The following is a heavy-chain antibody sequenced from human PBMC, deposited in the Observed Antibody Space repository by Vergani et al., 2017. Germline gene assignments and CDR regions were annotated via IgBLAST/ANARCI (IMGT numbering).Heavy chain of an antibody. CDR1: GGSISSGDYY. J-gene: IGHJ4*02. D-gene: IGHD5-24*01. CDR3: ARGPRKRWLQPYYFDY. V-gene: IGHV4-30-4*01. CDR2: IYYSGST. Sequence: QVQLQESGPGLVKPSQTLSLTCTVSGGSISSGDYYWSWIRQPPGKGLEWIGYIYYSGSTYYNPSLKSRVTISVDTSKNQFSLKLSSVTAADTAVYYCARGPRKRWLQPYYFDYWGQGTLVTVSS.